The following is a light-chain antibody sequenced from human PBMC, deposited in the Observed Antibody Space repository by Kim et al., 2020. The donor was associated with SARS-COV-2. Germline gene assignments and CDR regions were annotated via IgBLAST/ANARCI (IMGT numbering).Light chain of an antibody. CDR3: QQRYNWPLT. Sequence: SLSPGDGASLSCLASQNIGDFLVGYQQKRGQPPRLLMSGASSTAAGVPDRFSGSGAGTEFTLTISSLEPEDVAVYDCQQRYNWPLTFGGGTKLEI. J-gene: IGKJ4*01. CDR1: QNIGDF. V-gene: IGKV3-11*01. CDR2: GAS.